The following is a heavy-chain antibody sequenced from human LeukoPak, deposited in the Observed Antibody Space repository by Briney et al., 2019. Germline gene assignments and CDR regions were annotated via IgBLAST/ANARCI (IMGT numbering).Heavy chain of an antibody. V-gene: IGHV3-74*01. D-gene: IGHD5-12*01. CDR1: GFTFSSYW. CDR3: AKVIVATIRNYFDY. Sequence: GGSLRLSCAASGFTFSSYWMHWVRQAPGKGLVWVSRINTDGSSTSYADSVKGRFTISRDNAKNSLFLQMNSLRVEDTAVYYCAKVIVATIRNYFDYWGQGTLVTVSS. CDR2: INTDGSST. J-gene: IGHJ4*02.